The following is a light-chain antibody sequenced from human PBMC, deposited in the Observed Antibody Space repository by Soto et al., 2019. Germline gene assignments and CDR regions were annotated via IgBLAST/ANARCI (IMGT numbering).Light chain of an antibody. J-gene: IGKJ2*01. CDR1: QDISNY. V-gene: IGKV1-33*01. CDR2: DAS. CDR3: QQYDNLPYT. Sequence: DIQMTQSPSSLSASVGDRVTITCQASQDISNYLNWYQQKPGKAPKLLIYDASNLETGVPSRFSASGSGTDFTFTISSLQPEDIATYYCQQYDNLPYTFGQGTKLEL.